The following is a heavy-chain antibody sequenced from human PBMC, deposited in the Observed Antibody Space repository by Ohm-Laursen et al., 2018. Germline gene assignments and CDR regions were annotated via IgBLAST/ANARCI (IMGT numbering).Heavy chain of an antibody. CDR3: AKPSSTGYFQH. CDR2: IWYDGSNK. Sequence: SLRLSCTASGFTFSSYGMHWVRQAPGKGLEWVAVIWYDGSNKYYADSVKGRFTISRDNSKNTLYLQMNSLRAEDTAVYYCAKPSSTGYFQHWGQGTLATVSS. J-gene: IGHJ1*01. V-gene: IGHV3-33*06. D-gene: IGHD4-17*01. CDR1: GFTFSSYG.